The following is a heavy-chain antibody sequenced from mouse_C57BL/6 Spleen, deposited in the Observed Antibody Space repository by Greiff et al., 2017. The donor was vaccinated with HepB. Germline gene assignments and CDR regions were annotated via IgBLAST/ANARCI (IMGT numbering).Heavy chain of an antibody. CDR3: GYDYDFAY. CDR2: INPNNGGT. V-gene: IGHV1-26*01. J-gene: IGHJ3*01. D-gene: IGHD2-4*01. Sequence: EVQLQQSGPELVKPGASVKISCKASGYTFTDYYMNWVKQSHGKSLEWIGDINPNNGGTSYNQKFKGKATLTVDKSSSTAYMELRSLTSEDSAVYYCGYDYDFAYWGRGTLVTVSA. CDR1: GYTFTDYY.